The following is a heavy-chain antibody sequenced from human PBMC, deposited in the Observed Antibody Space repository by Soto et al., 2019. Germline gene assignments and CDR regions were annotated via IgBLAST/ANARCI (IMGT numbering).Heavy chain of an antibody. Sequence: VPKSDSCGVSGLSISSNSMNRISQAPGKGLEWISYISSSSSNIYYADSVKGRFTISRDNAKNSLYLQMNSLRAEDTAVYYCARDISVYFFNYWGQGALVTVSS. CDR2: ISSSSSNI. CDR1: GLSISSNS. CDR3: ARDISVYFFNY. V-gene: IGHV3-48*01. J-gene: IGHJ4*02. D-gene: IGHD3-10*01.